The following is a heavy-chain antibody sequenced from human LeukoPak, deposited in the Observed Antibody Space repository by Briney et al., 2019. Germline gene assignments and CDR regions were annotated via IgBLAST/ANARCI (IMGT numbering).Heavy chain of an antibody. CDR2: ISVYNGKT. V-gene: IGHV1-18*01. J-gene: IGHJ4*02. CDR1: GYTFTSYG. D-gene: IGHD3-16*01. Sequence: ASVKVSCKASGYTFTSYGISWVPQAPGQGLEWMGWISVYNGKTDYAQKVQGRVTMTTDTSTSTAYVEVRSLRSDDTAVYYCVSMITFGGVSYWGQGTLVTVSS. CDR3: VSMITFGGVSY.